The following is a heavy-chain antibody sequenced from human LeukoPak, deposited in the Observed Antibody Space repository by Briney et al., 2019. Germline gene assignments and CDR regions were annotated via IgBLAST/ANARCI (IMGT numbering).Heavy chain of an antibody. D-gene: IGHD3-10*01. J-gene: IGHJ4*02. V-gene: IGHV3-23*01. CDR2: ISGSGDST. Sequence: PGGSLRLSCAASGFTFSSYAMSWVRQAPGKGLEWVSAISGSGDSTYYGDSVKDRFTISRDNSKNTLYLQMNSLRAEDTAVYYCVGDYDSGSYGYWGQGTLVTVSS. CDR1: GFTFSSYA. CDR3: VGDYDSGSYGY.